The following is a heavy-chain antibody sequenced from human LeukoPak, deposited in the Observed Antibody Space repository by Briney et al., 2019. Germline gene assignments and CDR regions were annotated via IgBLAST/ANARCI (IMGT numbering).Heavy chain of an antibody. D-gene: IGHD3-22*01. Sequence: PSETLSLTCAVYGGSLSAYYWSWIRQPPGKGLEWIGDINHSGITNYNPSLKSRVTISIDTSKNQFSLNLNSVTAADTAVYYCARHPGGSYYDSSGYYLDYWGQGTLVTVSS. CDR2: INHSGIT. CDR1: GGSLSAYY. J-gene: IGHJ4*02. CDR3: ARHPGGSYYDSSGYYLDY. V-gene: IGHV4-34*01.